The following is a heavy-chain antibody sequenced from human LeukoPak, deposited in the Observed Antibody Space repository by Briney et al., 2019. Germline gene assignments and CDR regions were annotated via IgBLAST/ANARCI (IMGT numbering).Heavy chain of an antibody. V-gene: IGHV3-23*01. Sequence: PGGSLRLSCAASGFTFGSYEMNWVRQAPGKGLEWVSAISGSGGSTYYADSVKGRFTISRDNSKNTLYLQMNSLRAEDTAVYYCAKDTLGYCSGGSCYDWFDPWGQGTLVTVSS. CDR1: GFTFGSYE. CDR2: ISGSGGST. J-gene: IGHJ5*02. D-gene: IGHD2-15*01. CDR3: AKDTLGYCSGGSCYDWFDP.